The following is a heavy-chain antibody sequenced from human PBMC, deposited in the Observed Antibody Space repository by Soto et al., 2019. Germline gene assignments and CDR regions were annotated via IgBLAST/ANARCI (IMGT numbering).Heavy chain of an antibody. J-gene: IGHJ4*02. V-gene: IGHV6-1*01. CDR2: TYYRSKWYN. D-gene: IGHD6-13*01. Sequence: PSQTLSLTCAISGDSVSSNSAAWNWIRQSPSRGLEWLGRTYYRSKWYNDYAVSVKSRITINPDTSKNQFSLQLNSVTPEDTAVYYCARDLAAADSKNMYYFDYWGQGTLVTVSS. CDR3: ARDLAAADSKNMYYFDY. CDR1: GDSVSSNSAA.